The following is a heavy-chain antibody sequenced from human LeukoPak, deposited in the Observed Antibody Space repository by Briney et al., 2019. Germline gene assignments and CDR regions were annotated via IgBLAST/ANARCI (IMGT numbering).Heavy chain of an antibody. CDR2: INHSGST. CDR3: ASSIAAAGNDY. D-gene: IGHD6-13*01. V-gene: IGHV4-34*01. CDR1: GGSFSGYY. Sequence: SETLSLTCAVYGGSFSGYYWSWIRQPPGKGLEWIGEINHSGSTNYNPSLKSRVTISVDASKNQFSLKLSSVTAADTAVYYCASSIAAAGNDYWGQGTLVTVSS. J-gene: IGHJ4*02.